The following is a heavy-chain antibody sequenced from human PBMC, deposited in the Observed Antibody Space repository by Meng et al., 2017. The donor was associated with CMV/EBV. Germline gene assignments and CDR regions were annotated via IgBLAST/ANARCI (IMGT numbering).Heavy chain of an antibody. CDR2: ISVLNGHT. V-gene: IGHV1-18*01. Sequence: QVQAVQSGVEVKKPGASVKVSCKASGHTFTGYGISWVRQAPGQGLEWMGWISVLNGHTNFEQNLRARVTMTTDTSTSTSYVELRSPRSDDTAIYYCARGVPLGIIYSFDYWGHGTLVTVSS. CDR1: GHTFTGYG. CDR3: ARGVPLGIIYSFDY. J-gene: IGHJ4*01. D-gene: IGHD2-21*01.